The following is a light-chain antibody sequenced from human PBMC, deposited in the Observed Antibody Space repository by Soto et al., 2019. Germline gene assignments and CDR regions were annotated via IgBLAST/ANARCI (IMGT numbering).Light chain of an antibody. CDR2: KAS. V-gene: IGKV1-5*03. J-gene: IGKJ2*01. CDR1: QSISSW. CDR3: QQYNTYPYT. Sequence: DIQMTQSPSTLSASVGDRVTITCRASQSISSWLAWYQQKPGKAPNLLIYKASSLESGVPSRFSGSGSGTDFTLTISSLQPDDFVTYYCQQYNTYPYTFGQGTKLEIK.